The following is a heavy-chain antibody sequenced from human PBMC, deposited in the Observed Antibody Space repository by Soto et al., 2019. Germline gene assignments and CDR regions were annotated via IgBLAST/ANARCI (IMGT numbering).Heavy chain of an antibody. V-gene: IGHV3-23*01. J-gene: IGHJ4*02. CDR2: IGGSGGT. CDR1: GFTFSSYA. D-gene: IGHD2-15*01. Sequence: EVQLLESGGGLVQPGGSLRLSCAASGFTFSSYAMSWVRLAPGKGLEWFSSIGGSGGTYYADSVKGRFTISRDNSKYMLYLHLNSLRAEDTAMYYCAKGQGWSYYYDSWGQGTLVTVSS. CDR3: AKGQGWSYYYDS.